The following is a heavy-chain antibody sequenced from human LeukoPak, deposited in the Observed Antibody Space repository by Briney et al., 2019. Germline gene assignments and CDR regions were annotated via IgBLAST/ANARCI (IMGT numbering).Heavy chain of an antibody. V-gene: IGHV1-69*02. CDR2: IIPILGIP. CDR3: ASYEYCSSTSCSQGSYYYYYYMDV. D-gene: IGHD2-2*01. CDR1: GGTFSSYT. Sequence: SVKVSCKASGGTFSSYTISWVRQAPGQGLEWMGRIIPILGIPNYAQKFQGRVTITADKSTSTAYMELSSLRSEDTAVYYCASYEYCSSTSCSQGSYYYYYYMDVWGKGTTVTVSS. J-gene: IGHJ6*03.